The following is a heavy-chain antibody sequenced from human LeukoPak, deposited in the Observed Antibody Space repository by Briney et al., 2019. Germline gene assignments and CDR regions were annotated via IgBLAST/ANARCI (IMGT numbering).Heavy chain of an antibody. Sequence: GGSLRLSCVASGFTFSSYSMKWVRQAPGKGLEWVSSISSSSSYKYYADSVKGRFTISRDNAKNSLYLQMNSLRAEDTAVYYCAKGYCSSTSCYIEGPMDYWGQGTLVTVSS. V-gene: IGHV3-21*01. J-gene: IGHJ4*02. D-gene: IGHD2-2*02. CDR1: GFTFSSYS. CDR3: AKGYCSSTSCYIEGPMDY. CDR2: ISSSSSYK.